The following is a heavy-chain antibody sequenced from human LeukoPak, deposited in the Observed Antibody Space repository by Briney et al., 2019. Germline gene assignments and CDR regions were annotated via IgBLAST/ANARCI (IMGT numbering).Heavy chain of an antibody. V-gene: IGHV3-73*01. CDR2: IRSKANSYAT. Sequence: PGGSLRLSCAASEFTFSGSVLHWVRQASGKGLEWVGRIRSKANSYATTYAASVKGRFAISRDDSKNTAYLQMNSLKTEDTAVYYCTTTFLDYGDYDNWGQGTLVTVSS. CDR3: TTTFLDYGDYDN. J-gene: IGHJ4*02. D-gene: IGHD4-17*01. CDR1: EFTFSGSV.